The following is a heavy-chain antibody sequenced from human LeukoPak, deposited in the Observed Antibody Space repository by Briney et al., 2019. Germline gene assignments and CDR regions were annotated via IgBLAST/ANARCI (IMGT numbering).Heavy chain of an antibody. J-gene: IGHJ5*02. CDR3: ARDFSYYDFWSGYYNAGSNWFDP. V-gene: IGHV4-4*07. CDR2: IYTSGST. D-gene: IGHD3-3*01. Sequence: SETLSLTCTVSGGSISSYYWSWIRQPAGKGLEWIGRIYTSGSTNYNPSLKSRVTMSVDTSKNQFSLKLSSVTAADTAVYYCARDFSYYDFWSGYYNAGSNWFDPWGQGTLVTVSS. CDR1: GGSISSYY.